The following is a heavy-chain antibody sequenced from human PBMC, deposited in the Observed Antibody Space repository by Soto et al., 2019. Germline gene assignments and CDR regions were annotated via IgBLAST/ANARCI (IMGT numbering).Heavy chain of an antibody. CDR1: GFTFSSYT. CDR3: ARDRRDGYNFDY. D-gene: IGHD5-12*01. J-gene: IGHJ4*02. Sequence: VQLVESGGGLVKPGGSLRLSCAASGFTFSSYTMNWVRQAPGKGLEWVSSISSSTSYIYYADSLKGRFTISRDNAKNSLYLPMNSLRAEDTAVYYCARDRRDGYNFDYWGQGTLVTVSS. CDR2: ISSSTSYI. V-gene: IGHV3-21*01.